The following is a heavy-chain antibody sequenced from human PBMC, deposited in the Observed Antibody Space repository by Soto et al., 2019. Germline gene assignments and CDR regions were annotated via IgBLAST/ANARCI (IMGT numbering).Heavy chain of an antibody. V-gene: IGHV4-34*01. Sequence: QVQLQQWGAGLLKPSETLSLTCAVYGGSFSGYYWSWIRQSPGKGLEWIGEINHSGSTNYNPSLKSRVTISVDTSKNQFSLKLSSVSAADTDVYFCARRRGGQQLVQRYYNGMDVWGQGTTVTVSS. J-gene: IGHJ6*02. D-gene: IGHD6-13*01. CDR3: ARRRGGQQLVQRYYNGMDV. CDR1: GGSFSGYY. CDR2: INHSGST.